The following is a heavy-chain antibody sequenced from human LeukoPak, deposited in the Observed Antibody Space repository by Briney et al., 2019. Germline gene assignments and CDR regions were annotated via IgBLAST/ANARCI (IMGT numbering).Heavy chain of an antibody. CDR1: GYTLTELS. V-gene: IGHV1-24*01. J-gene: IGHJ3*02. CDR3: ATSGYYGSGSDAFDI. Sequence: GASVKVSCTVSGYTLTELSMHWVRQAPGKGLEWVGCFDPEDGEIIYAQKFQGRVTMTEDTSTDTAYMELNSLRSEDTAVYYCATSGYYGSGSDAFDIWGQGTVVTVSS. D-gene: IGHD3-10*01. CDR2: FDPEDGEI.